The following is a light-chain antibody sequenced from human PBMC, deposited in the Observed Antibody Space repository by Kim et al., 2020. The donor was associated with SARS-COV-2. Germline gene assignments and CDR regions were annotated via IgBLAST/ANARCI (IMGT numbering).Light chain of an antibody. CDR1: KLGDKY. V-gene: IGLV3-1*01. J-gene: IGLJ1*01. CDR2: QDS. Sequence: VSPGQPSSINCSGDKLGDKYACWYQQKPGRSPVLVIYQDSKRPSGIPERFSGSNSGNTATLTISGTQAMDEADYYCQAWDSSTYVFGTGTKVTVL. CDR3: QAWDSSTYV.